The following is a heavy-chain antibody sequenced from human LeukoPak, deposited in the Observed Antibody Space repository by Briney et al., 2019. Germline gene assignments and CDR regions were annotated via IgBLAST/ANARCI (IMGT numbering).Heavy chain of an antibody. J-gene: IGHJ5*02. D-gene: IGHD3-10*01. CDR3: AREYSQSYTPLSP. V-gene: IGHV1-2*02. CDR1: GYSENFYG. CDR2: IDRSTGT. Sequence: ASVKVSCKTSGYSENFYGITWVRQVAGQGLEWMGWIDRSTGTKYAQKFQGRVTMTRDTSISTAYMELNRLTSDDTAVYFCAREYSQSYTPLSPRGQGTLVTVSS.